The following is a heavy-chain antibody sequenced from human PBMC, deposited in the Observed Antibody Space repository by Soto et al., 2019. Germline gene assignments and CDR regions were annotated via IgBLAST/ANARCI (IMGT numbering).Heavy chain of an antibody. V-gene: IGHV4-39*01. CDR3: ARLGSSGWYQGSDFDY. J-gene: IGHJ4*02. CDR2: IKSSGST. Sequence: QLQLQESGPGLVRPSETLSLICTVSGGSITSNDHYWGWIRQPPGKGLEWIGDIKSSGSTNYNLSLKSRVSMSVETSKTQFSLKMNSVTAADTAVYYCARLGSSGWYQGSDFDYWGQGTLVTVSS. CDR1: GGSITSNDHY. D-gene: IGHD6-19*01.